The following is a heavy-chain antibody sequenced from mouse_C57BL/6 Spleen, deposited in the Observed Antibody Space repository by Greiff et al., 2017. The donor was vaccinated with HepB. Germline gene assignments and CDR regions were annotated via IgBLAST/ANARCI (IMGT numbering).Heavy chain of an antibody. CDR2: IRNKANNHAT. CDR3: TRENYYGSKDY. CDR1: GFTFSDAW. V-gene: IGHV6-6*01. J-gene: IGHJ2*01. D-gene: IGHD1-1*01. Sequence: EVKVVESGGGLVQPGGSMKLSCAASGFTFSDAWMAWVRQSPEKGLEWVAEIRNKANNHATYYAESVKGRFTISRDDSKSSVYLQMNSLRAEDTGIYYCTRENYYGSKDYWGQGTTLTVSS.